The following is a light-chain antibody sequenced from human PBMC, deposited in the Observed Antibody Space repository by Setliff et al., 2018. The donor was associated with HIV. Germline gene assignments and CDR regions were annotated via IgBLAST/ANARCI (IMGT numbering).Light chain of an antibody. V-gene: IGLV2-14*01. CDR1: GSDVGGYNY. J-gene: IGLJ1*01. CDR2: EVS. Sequence: QSALTQPASVSGSPGQSITISCTGTGSDVGGYNYASWYQQHPGKAPKLMIYEVSNRPSGVSNRFSGSKSGNTASLTISGLQAEDEADYYCSSYTSSSTPYVFGTGTKVTVL. CDR3: SSYTSSSTPYV.